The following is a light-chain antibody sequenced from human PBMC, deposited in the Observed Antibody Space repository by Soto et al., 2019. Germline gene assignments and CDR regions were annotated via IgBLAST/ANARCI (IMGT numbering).Light chain of an antibody. Sequence: EIVLTQSADTLSLSPGERATLPCRAGQRTDSLLAWYQKKPGQAPRLLIYDTSCWATGVPARFIGGGSGTDFTLTITSLEPEDFATYYCRQRSNWIFAFGPGTKVDIK. J-gene: IGKJ3*01. CDR3: RQRSNWIFA. V-gene: IGKV3-11*01. CDR2: DTS. CDR1: QRTDSL.